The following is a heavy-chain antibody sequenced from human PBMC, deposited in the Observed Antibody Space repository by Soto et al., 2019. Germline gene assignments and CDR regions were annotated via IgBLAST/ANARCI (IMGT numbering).Heavy chain of an antibody. Sequence: PGGSLRLSCAASGFTFSDYYMSWIRQAPGKGLEWVSYISSSGSTIYYADSVKGRFTISRDNAKNALYLQMNSLRAEDTAVYYCAQTVGGSGWYRGDDVFDIWGQGTMVTVSS. CDR2: ISSSGSTI. V-gene: IGHV3-11*01. CDR1: GFTFSDYY. J-gene: IGHJ3*02. D-gene: IGHD6-19*01. CDR3: AQTVGGSGWYRGDDVFDI.